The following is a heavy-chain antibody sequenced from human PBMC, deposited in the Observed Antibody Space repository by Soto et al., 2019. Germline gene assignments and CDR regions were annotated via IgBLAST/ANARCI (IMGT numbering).Heavy chain of an antibody. Sequence: ASVKVSCKVSGYTLTELSMHWVRQAPGKGLEWMGGFDPEDGETIYAQKFQGRVTMTEDTSTDTAHMELSSLRSEDTAVYYCATGYSSGSYYYYYGMDVWGQGTTVTVSS. CDR2: FDPEDGET. V-gene: IGHV1-24*01. J-gene: IGHJ6*02. CDR1: GYTLTELS. CDR3: ATGYSSGSYYYYYGMDV. D-gene: IGHD6-19*01.